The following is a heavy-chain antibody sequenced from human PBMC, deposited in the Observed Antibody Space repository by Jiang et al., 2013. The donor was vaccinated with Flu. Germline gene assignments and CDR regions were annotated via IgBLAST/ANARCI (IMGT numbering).Heavy chain of an antibody. CDR2: ISYDGSHT. D-gene: IGHD3-16*02. Sequence: VQLVESGGGVVQPGKSLRLSCAASGCNFIPYRMHWVRQAPGKGLQWVAVISYDGSHTDFADSVKGRFSISRDNSRNTLYLQMNSLRSDDTAVYFCARGDKKGITSFIIDWYFDLWGRGTLVTVSS. J-gene: IGHJ2*01. CDR1: GCNFIPYR. CDR3: ARGDKKGITSFIIDWYFDL. V-gene: IGHV3-30*03.